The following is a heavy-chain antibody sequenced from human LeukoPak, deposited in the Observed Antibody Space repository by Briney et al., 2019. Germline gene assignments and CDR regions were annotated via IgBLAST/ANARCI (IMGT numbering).Heavy chain of an antibody. V-gene: IGHV4-38-2*02. CDR3: ARDIAAAGEHYYYYYMDV. Sequence: SETLSLTCSVSGYSIISGYSLGWIRQPPGKGLEWIGSIYHSGSTYYNPSLKSRVTISVDTSKNQFSLKLSSVTAADTAVYYCARDIAAAGEHYYYYYMDVWGKGTTVTVSS. CDR1: GYSIISGYS. J-gene: IGHJ6*03. D-gene: IGHD6-13*01. CDR2: IYHSGST.